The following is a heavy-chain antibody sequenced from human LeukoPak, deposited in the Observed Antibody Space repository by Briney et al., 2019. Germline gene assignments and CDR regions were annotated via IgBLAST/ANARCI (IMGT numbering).Heavy chain of an antibody. CDR1: GGSFSGYY. CDR3: ARDKYGSGSDYYYYYGMDV. CDR2: IYYSGST. Sequence: SETLSLTCAVYGGSFSGYYWSWIRQHPGKGLEWIGYIYYSGSTYYNPSLKSRVTISVDTSKNQFSLKLSSVTAADTAVYYCARDKYGSGSDYYYYYGMDVWGQGTTVTVSS. V-gene: IGHV4-31*11. D-gene: IGHD3-10*01. J-gene: IGHJ6*02.